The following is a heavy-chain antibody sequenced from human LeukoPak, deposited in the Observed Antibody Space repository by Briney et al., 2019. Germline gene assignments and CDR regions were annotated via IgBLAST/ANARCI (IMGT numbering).Heavy chain of an antibody. V-gene: IGHV3-48*02. CDR1: GGSVSSTS. CDR3: ARDFATTVADY. Sequence: PSETLSLTCTVSGGSVSSTSYYWGWIRQPPGKGLEWVSYISSRSSTIYYADSVQGRFTISRDNAKNSLYLQMNSLRDEDTAVYYCARDFATTVADYWGQGTLVTVSS. J-gene: IGHJ4*02. CDR2: ISSRSSTI. D-gene: IGHD4-23*01.